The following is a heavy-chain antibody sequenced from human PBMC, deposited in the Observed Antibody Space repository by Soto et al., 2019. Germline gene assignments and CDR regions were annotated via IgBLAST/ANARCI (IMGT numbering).Heavy chain of an antibody. CDR2: INPNSGGT. D-gene: IGHD1-26*01. CDR3: ARAGSGSYHWY. J-gene: IGHJ4*02. Sequence: QVQLVQSGAEVKKPGASVKVSCKASGYTFTGYYMHWVRQAPGQGLEWMGWINPNSGGTNYAQKCQGWVTMPRDTSISTAYMELSRLRSDDTAVYCCARAGSGSYHWYWGQGTLVTVSS. V-gene: IGHV1-2*04. CDR1: GYTFTGYY.